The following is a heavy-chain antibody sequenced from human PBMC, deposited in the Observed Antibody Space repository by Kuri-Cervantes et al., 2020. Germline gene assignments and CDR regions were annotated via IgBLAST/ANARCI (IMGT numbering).Heavy chain of an antibody. J-gene: IGHJ4*02. D-gene: IGHD3-10*01. CDR1: GGSFSGYY. V-gene: IGHV4-34*01. CDR2: INHSGST. CDR3: ARRAVGVTRALRD. Sequence: SQTLPLTCAVYGGSFSGYYWSWIRQPPGKGLEWIGEINHSGSTNYNPSLKSRVTISVDTSKNQFSLKLSSVTAADTAVYYCARRAVGVTRALRDWGQGTLVTVSS.